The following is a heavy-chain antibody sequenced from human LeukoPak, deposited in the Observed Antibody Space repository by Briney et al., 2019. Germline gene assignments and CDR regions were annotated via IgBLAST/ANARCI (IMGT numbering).Heavy chain of an antibody. D-gene: IGHD3-16*01. CDR3: ARGEWGALTNDY. V-gene: IGHV3-48*01. CDR2: IGVRTGTI. CDR1: GFTFSGNS. J-gene: IGHJ4*02. Sequence: GGSLRLSCEGSGFTFSGNSMNWIRQAPGKGLEWVSFIGVRTGTIYYADSVKGRFTISRDDAKNSLYLQMSSLRVEDTAVYYCARGEWGALTNDYWGQGTLVTVSS.